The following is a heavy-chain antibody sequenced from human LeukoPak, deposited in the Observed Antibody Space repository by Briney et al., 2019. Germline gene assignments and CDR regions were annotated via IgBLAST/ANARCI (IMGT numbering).Heavy chain of an antibody. CDR3: ATDRGGFQH. Sequence: GASVKVSCKASGYTFTGYYMHWVRQAPGQGLEWMGWISPTSGGTNYAQKFQGRVTMTRDTSISTAYMELSSLRSEDTAVYYCATDRGGFQHWGQGTLVTVSS. D-gene: IGHD3-10*01. V-gene: IGHV1-2*02. CDR1: GYTFTGYY. J-gene: IGHJ1*01. CDR2: ISPTSGGT.